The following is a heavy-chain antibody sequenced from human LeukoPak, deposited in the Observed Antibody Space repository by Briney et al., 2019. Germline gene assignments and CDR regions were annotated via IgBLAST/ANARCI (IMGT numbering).Heavy chain of an antibody. CDR1: GFTFSSFA. J-gene: IGHJ6*02. Sequence: GGSLRLSCAASGFTFSSFAMSWVRQAPGKGLEWVSATSGSGSNTYYADSVKGRFTISRDNSRDNSKNTLYLQMNSLRAEDTALYYCAKDMRHYYGSGEGMDVWGQGTTVTVSS. V-gene: IGHV3-23*01. CDR3: AKDMRHYYGSGEGMDV. CDR2: TSGSGSNT. D-gene: IGHD3-10*01.